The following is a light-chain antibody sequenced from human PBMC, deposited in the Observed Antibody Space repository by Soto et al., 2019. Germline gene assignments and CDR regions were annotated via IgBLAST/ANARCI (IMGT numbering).Light chain of an antibody. CDR2: EVS. V-gene: IGLV2-14*01. J-gene: IGLJ3*02. CDR3: SSYTSSSTRGV. CDR1: SSDVGGYNY. Sequence: QSVLTQPASVSGSPGQSITISCTGTSSDVGGYNYVSWYQQHPGKAPKLMIYEVSNRPSGVSNRFSGSKSANTASLTISGLQAEDEAAYYCSSYTSSSTRGVFGGGTKLTVL.